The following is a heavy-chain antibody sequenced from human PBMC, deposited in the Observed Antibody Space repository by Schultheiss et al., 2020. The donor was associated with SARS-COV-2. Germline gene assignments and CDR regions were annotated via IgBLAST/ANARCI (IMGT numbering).Heavy chain of an antibody. CDR2: IWYDGSNK. D-gene: IGHD6-19*01. Sequence: GGSLRLSCAASGFTFSSYAMHWVRQAPGKGLEWVAVIWYDGSNKYYADSVKGRFTISRDNSKNTVYLQMNSLRAEDTAVYYCAREVAGTLWFDYWGRGTLVTVSS. CDR3: AREVAGTLWFDY. CDR1: GFTFSSYA. V-gene: IGHV3-30*01. J-gene: IGHJ4*02.